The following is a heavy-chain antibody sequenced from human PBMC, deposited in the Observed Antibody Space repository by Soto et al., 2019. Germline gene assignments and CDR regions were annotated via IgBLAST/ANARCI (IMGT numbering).Heavy chain of an antibody. Sequence: SETLSLTCTISGGSISTSGYYWGWIRQPPGRGLEWIGSVYSSGATYYNSSLKSRVTISIDTSRNEFSLKLSSVTAADTAVYYCASPYSRAPKGDYWGQGTLVTVSS. CDR1: GGSISTSGYY. V-gene: IGHV4-39*01. CDR3: ASPYSRAPKGDY. J-gene: IGHJ4*02. CDR2: VYSSGAT. D-gene: IGHD6-13*01.